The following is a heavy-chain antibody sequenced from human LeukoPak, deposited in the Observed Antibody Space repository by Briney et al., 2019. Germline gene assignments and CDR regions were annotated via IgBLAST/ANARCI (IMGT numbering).Heavy chain of an antibody. D-gene: IGHD7-27*01. CDR2: IYTSGST. Sequence: PSETLSLTCTVSGGSISSYYWSWIRQPAGKGLEWIGRIYTSGSTNYNPSLKSRVTISVDTSKNQFSLKLSSVTAADTAVYYCARGGGRGTGLGYYFDYWGQGTLVTVSS. CDR3: ARGGGRGTGLGYYFDY. CDR1: GGSISSYY. J-gene: IGHJ4*02. V-gene: IGHV4-4*07.